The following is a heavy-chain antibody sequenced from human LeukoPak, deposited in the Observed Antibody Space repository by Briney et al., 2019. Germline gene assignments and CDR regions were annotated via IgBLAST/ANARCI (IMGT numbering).Heavy chain of an antibody. D-gene: IGHD3-22*01. CDR2: INHSGGT. CDR3: ARGSSRYYYDSSGHSY. J-gene: IGHJ4*02. Sequence: SETLSLTCAVYGGSFSGYYWSWIRQPPGKGLEWIGEINHSGGTNYNPSLKSRVTIPVDTSKNQFSLKLSSVTAADTAVYYCARGSSRYYYDSSGHSYWGQGTLVTVSS. CDR1: GGSFSGYY. V-gene: IGHV4-34*01.